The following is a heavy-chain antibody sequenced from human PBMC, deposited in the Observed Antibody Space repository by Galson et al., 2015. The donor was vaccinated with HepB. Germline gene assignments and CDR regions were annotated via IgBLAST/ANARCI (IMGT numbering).Heavy chain of an antibody. CDR1: GYTLTELS. Sequence: SVKVSCKVSGYTLTELSMHWVRQAPGKGLEWMGGFDPEDGETIYAQKFQGRATMTEDTSTDTAYMELSSLRSEDTAVYYCATEGVGKYYYDSSGYVHWGQGTLVTVSS. D-gene: IGHD3-22*01. CDR2: FDPEDGET. CDR3: ATEGVGKYYYDSSGYVH. J-gene: IGHJ4*02. V-gene: IGHV1-24*01.